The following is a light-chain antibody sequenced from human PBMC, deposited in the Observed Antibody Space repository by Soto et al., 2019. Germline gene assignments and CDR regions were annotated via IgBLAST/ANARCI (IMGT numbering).Light chain of an antibody. J-gene: IGKJ2*01. CDR2: AAS. V-gene: IGKV1-39*01. CDR3: QQSSTTPRT. CDR1: QSIRTY. Sequence: DIQMTQSPSSLSASVGDAVTITCRASQSIRTYLNWYQQKPGKAPKFLIYAASSLESGVPSRFSGSGSGTDFSLTINNLQPEDFATYYCQQSSTTPRTFGQGTKLQIK.